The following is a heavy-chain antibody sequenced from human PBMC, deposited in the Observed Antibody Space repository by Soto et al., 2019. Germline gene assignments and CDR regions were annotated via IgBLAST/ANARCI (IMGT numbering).Heavy chain of an antibody. V-gene: IGHV3-30*18. CDR2: ISYDGSNK. CDR3: AKDHDFWSGSPPSFDP. J-gene: IGHJ5*02. D-gene: IGHD3-3*01. CDR1: GFTFSSYG. Sequence: SLRLSCAASGFTFSSYGMHWVRQAPGKGLEWVAVISYDGSNKYYADSVKGRFTISRDNSKNTLYLQMNSLRAEDTAVYYCAKDHDFWSGSPPSFDPWGQGTLVTVSS.